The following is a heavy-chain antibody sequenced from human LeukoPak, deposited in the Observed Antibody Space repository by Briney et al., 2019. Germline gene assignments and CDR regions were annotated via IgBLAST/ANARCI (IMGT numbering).Heavy chain of an antibody. J-gene: IGHJ3*02. CDR1: GGSISSYY. CDR2: IYYSGST. CDR3: ARHGRNYYDSSEYAFDI. V-gene: IGHV4-59*08. Sequence: SETLSLTCTVSGGSISSYYWSWTRQPPGKGLEWIGYIYYSGSTNYNPSLKSRVTISVDTSKNQFSLKLSSVTAADTAVYYCARHGRNYYDSSEYAFDIWGQGTMVTVSS. D-gene: IGHD3-22*01.